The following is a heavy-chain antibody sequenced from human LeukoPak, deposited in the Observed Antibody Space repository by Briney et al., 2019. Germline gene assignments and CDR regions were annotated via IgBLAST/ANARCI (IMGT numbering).Heavy chain of an antibody. CDR2: IYTGGIT. Sequence: GGSLRLSCTGSGFTFSSYAMTWVRQAPEKGLEWVSVIYTGGITHYADSVAGRFTISRDISKNTLYLQMNNLRVEDTAVYHCARDQVTSGGGLDYWGQGTLVTVSS. CDR1: GFTFSSYA. J-gene: IGHJ4*02. V-gene: IGHV3-23*03. D-gene: IGHD2-21*02. CDR3: ARDQVTSGGGLDY.